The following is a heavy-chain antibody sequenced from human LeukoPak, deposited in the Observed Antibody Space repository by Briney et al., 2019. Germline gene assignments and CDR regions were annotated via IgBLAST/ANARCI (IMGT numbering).Heavy chain of an antibody. CDR1: GGTLSSYA. J-gene: IGHJ4*02. Sequence: SVKVSYKASGGTLSSYAISWVRQAPGQGLEWVGGIISIFGTANYAQKFQGRVTITADESTSTAYMELSSLRSEDTAVYYCARQKSLGVAGTALAFDYWGQGTLVTVSS. V-gene: IGHV1-69*13. D-gene: IGHD6-19*01. CDR2: IISIFGTA. CDR3: ARQKSLGVAGTALAFDY.